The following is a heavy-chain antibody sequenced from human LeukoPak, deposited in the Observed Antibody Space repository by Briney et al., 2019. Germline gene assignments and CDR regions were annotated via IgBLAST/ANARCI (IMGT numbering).Heavy chain of an antibody. V-gene: IGHV4-39*02. D-gene: IGHD2-21*02. CDR1: GGSISSSSYY. Sequence: SETLSLTXTVSGGSISSSSYYWGWIGQPPGKGLEWIGSIYYSGSTYYNPSLKSRVTISVDTSKNQFSLKLSSATAADTAVYYCAREGLSYCGGDCYPWGQGTLVTVSS. CDR3: AREGLSYCGGDCYP. CDR2: IYYSGST. J-gene: IGHJ5*02.